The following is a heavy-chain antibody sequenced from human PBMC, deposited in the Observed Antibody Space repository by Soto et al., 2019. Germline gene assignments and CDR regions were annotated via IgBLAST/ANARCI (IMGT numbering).Heavy chain of an antibody. CDR3: TPAPWGSYVWGSYVGKY. CDR1: GFTFSNAW. CDR2: IKSHIDGGAT. J-gene: IGHJ4*02. V-gene: IGHV3-15*07. Sequence: EVQLVESGGGLVKPGGSLRLSCTASGFTFSNAWMNWVRQAPGEGLEWVGRIKSHIDGGATDYAPSVRGRFIISRDDLSSTLYLPMNSLRTEDTAVYYCTPAPWGSYVWGSYVGKYWAPGTLVTVSS. D-gene: IGHD3-16*01.